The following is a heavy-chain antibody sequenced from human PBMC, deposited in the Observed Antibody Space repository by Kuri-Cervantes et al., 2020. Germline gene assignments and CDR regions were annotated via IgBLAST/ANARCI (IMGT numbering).Heavy chain of an antibody. CDR3: VKGVGAHDY. CDR1: GFTFRSYR. CDR2: ISSSSSTI. Sequence: GGSLRLSCAASGFTFRSYRANWVRQAPGKGLEWVSYISSSSSTIYYADSVKGRFTISRDNSQNTLSLQMNNLRGDDTAIYYCVKGVGAHDYWGQGTLVTVSS. J-gene: IGHJ4*02. V-gene: IGHV3-48*01. D-gene: IGHD1-26*01.